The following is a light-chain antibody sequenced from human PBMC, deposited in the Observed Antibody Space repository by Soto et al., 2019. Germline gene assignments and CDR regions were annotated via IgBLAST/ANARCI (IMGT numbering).Light chain of an antibody. V-gene: IGKV3-20*01. CDR2: GAS. CDR1: QSVSCSY. CDR3: QEYGSSPPGLT. Sequence: EIVLTQSPGTLSLSTGERATLSCRPSQSVSCSYLAWYQQKPRQAPRLLIYGASSRATGIPDRFSGSGSGTDFTLTISRLEPEDFAVYYCQEYGSSPPGLTFGGGTKVDIK. J-gene: IGKJ4*01.